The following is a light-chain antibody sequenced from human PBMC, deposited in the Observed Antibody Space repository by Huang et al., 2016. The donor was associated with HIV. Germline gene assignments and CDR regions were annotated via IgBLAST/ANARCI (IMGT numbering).Light chain of an antibody. CDR2: DAS. V-gene: IGKV3-11*01. J-gene: IGKJ4*01. CDR1: QNIDTS. Sequence: EIVLTQSPASLSWYPGESVTLFCRASQNIDTSLVWYQQKPGQSPRLLIYDASQRATGVPDRFTGSGSGTDFTLTISRLGSDDFAVYFCQQRASWLTFGGGTKVEVK. CDR3: QQRASWLT.